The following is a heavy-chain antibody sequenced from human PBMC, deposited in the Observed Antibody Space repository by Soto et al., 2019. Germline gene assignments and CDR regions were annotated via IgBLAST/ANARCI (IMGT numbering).Heavy chain of an antibody. J-gene: IGHJ4*02. CDR1: GFTFSSYA. D-gene: IGHD3-3*01. Sequence: EVQLLESGGGLVQPGGSLRLSCAASGFTFSSYAMSWVRQAPGKGLEWVSAISGSGGSTYYADSVKGRFTISRDNSKNTLYLQMNSLRAEDTAVYYCAKVMDLRFLEWLLLGYWGQGTLVTVSS. V-gene: IGHV3-23*01. CDR2: ISGSGGST. CDR3: AKVMDLRFLEWLLLGY.